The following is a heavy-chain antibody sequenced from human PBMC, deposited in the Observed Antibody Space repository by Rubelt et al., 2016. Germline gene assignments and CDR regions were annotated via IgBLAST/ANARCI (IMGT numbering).Heavy chain of an antibody. Sequence: VQLVESGGGLVQPGGSLRLSCSASGFTFSGYAMHWVRQAPGKGLEYVSGFNNNADSTYYADSVKGRFTISRDNSKNTLYLQMNSLRAEDTAIYYCAKARSGWSHTDYWGQGTLVTVSS. CDR3: AKARSGWSHTDY. D-gene: IGHD6-19*01. CDR1: GFTFSGYA. CDR2: FNNNADST. V-gene: IGHV3-64*04. J-gene: IGHJ4*02.